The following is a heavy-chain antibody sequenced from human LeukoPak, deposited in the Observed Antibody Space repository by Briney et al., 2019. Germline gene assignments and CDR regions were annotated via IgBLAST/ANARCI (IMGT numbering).Heavy chain of an antibody. CDR2: INSDGSST. Sequence: GGSLRLSCAASGFTFSSYWMHWVRQAPGKGLVWVSRINSDGSSTSYADSVKGRFTISRDNAKNTLYLQMNSLRAEDTAVYYCARWVGSYYDRRAGYIDYWGQGTLVTVSS. V-gene: IGHV3-74*01. D-gene: IGHD3-22*01. J-gene: IGHJ4*02. CDR3: ARWVGSYYDRRAGYIDY. CDR1: GFTFSSYW.